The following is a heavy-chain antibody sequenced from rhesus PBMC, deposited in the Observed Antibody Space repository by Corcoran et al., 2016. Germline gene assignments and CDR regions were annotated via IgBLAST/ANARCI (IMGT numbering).Heavy chain of an antibody. J-gene: IGHJ4*01. V-gene: IGHV4-80*01. CDR1: GASISSYW. D-gene: IGHD4-4*01. CDR2: INGNSGNS. Sequence: QVQLQESGPGLVKPSETLSLTCAVSGASISSYWWSWIRQPPGKGLEWIGEINGNSGNSYYNPSLKRRVTISKDAAKNQFSLKLSAVTAADTAVYYCARSGYGSGGVYWGQGVLVTVSS. CDR3: ARSGYGSGGVY.